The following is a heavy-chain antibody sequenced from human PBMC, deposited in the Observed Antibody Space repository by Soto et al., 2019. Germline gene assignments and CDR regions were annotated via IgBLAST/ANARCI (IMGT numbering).Heavy chain of an antibody. CDR2: ISANNGNT. V-gene: IGHV1-18*01. Sequence: ASVKVSCTSSGYTFTSYDISWVRQATGQGLEWMGWISANNGNTNYAQKLQGRVTMTTDTSTSTAYMELRSLRSDDTAVYYCARTPKALGYCSSTSCPADYFDYWGQGTLVTVSS. CDR1: GYTFTSYD. CDR3: ARTPKALGYCSSTSCPADYFDY. D-gene: IGHD2-2*01. J-gene: IGHJ4*02.